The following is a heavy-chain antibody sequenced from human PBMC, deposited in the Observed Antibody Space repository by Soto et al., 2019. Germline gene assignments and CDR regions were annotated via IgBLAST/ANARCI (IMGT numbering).Heavy chain of an antibody. CDR3: ARTAGTYPTHTFDP. D-gene: IGHD3-10*01. Sequence: ASETLSLTCGVSGGSISSINWWSWVRQAPGKGLEWLGEIYQGGTTNYNPSLKSRVTMSIDKSKNQFFLNVTSVTAADTAVYYCARTAGTYPTHTFDPWGQGTLVTVSS. V-gene: IGHV4-4*02. J-gene: IGHJ5*02. CDR2: IYQGGTT. CDR1: GGSISSINW.